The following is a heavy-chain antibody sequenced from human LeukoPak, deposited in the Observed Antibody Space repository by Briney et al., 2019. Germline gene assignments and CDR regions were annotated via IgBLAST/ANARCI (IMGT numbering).Heavy chain of an antibody. CDR1: GYTFTGYY. Sequence: ASVKVSCKASGYTFTGYYMHWVRQAPGQGLEWMGWINPNSGGTNYAQKFQGRVTMTRDTSISTAYMELSRLRSDDTAVYYCARVQQWLVYYYYGMDVSGQGTTVTVSS. CDR2: INPNSGGT. J-gene: IGHJ6*02. D-gene: IGHD6-19*01. V-gene: IGHV1-2*02. CDR3: ARVQQWLVYYYYGMDV.